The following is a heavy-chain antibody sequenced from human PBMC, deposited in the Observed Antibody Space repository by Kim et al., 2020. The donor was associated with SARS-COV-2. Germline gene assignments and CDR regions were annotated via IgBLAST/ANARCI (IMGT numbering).Heavy chain of an antibody. J-gene: IGHJ6*02. Sequence: ASVKVSCKASGYTFTSYYMHWVRQAPGQGLEWMGIINPSGGSTSYAQKFQGRVTMTRDTSTSTVYMELSSLRSEDTAVYYCARDCRGILVWYYYYYGMDVWGQGTTVTVSS. CDR1: GYTFTSYY. CDR3: ARDCRGILVWYYYYYGMDV. CDR2: INPSGGST. D-gene: IGHD2-8*01. V-gene: IGHV1-46*01.